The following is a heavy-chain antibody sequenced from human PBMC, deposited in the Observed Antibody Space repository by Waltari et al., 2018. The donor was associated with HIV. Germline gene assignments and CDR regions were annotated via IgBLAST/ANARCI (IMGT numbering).Heavy chain of an antibody. V-gene: IGHV3-30*04. J-gene: IGHJ4*02. CDR1: GLTFSSYA. CDR2: RSYGKRKK. Sequence: QVQLVGPGGGGVHPGRPLSSPCSASGLTFSSYALHWVRKAPGKGVGWVTNRSYGKRKKYYADSVKGRFNISRDNSKNAVYLQMNSLRGEDMAVYYCARDGHFYDSRPRDYWGQGTLVTVSS. CDR3: ARDGHFYDSRPRDY. D-gene: IGHD3-22*01.